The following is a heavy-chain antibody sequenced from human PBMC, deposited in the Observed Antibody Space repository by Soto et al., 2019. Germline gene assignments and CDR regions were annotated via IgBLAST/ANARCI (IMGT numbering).Heavy chain of an antibody. D-gene: IGHD2-2*01. J-gene: IGHJ6*02. V-gene: IGHV3-9*01. CDR3: AKGDGWDGEYQLLTQVYYYGMDV. CDR2: ISWNSGSI. Sequence: EVQLVESGGGLVQPGRSLRLSCAASGFTFDDYAMHWVRQAPGKGLEWVSGISWNSGSIGYADSVKGRFTISRDNAKNSLYLQMNSLRAEDTALYYCAKGDGWDGEYQLLTQVYYYGMDVWGQGTTVTVSS. CDR1: GFTFDDYA.